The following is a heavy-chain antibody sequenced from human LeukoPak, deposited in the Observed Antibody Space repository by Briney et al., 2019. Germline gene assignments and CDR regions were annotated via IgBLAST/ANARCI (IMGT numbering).Heavy chain of an antibody. CDR2: INHSGST. J-gene: IGHJ5*02. D-gene: IGHD6-19*01. V-gene: IGHV4-34*01. CDR3: ARQWRWFDP. Sequence: SGTLSLTCAVYGGSFSGYYWSWIRQPPGKGLEWIGEINHSGSTNYNPSLKSRVTISVDTSKNQFSLKLSSVTAADTAVYYCARQWRWFDPWGQGTLVTVSS. CDR1: GGSFSGYY.